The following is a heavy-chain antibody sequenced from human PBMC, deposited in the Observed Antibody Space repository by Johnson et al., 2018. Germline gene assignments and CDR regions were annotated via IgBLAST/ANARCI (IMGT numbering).Heavy chain of an antibody. J-gene: IGHJ4*02. CDR3: GRGGASSSWFWNY. V-gene: IGHV3-7*01. CDR1: GFTFSSNW. D-gene: IGHD6-13*01. Sequence: EVQLVESGGGLVQPGGSLRLSCEASGFTFSSNWMSWVRQAPGKGLEWVANIKQDGSEKYYVDSVKGRFTISRDNAKNSLYLQMNSLRDEDTAMYYCGRGGASSSWFWNYWGQGTLVTVSS. CDR2: IKQDGSEK.